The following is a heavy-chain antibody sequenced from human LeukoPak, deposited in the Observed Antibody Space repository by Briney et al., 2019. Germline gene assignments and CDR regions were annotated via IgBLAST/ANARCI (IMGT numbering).Heavy chain of an antibody. D-gene: IGHD2-2*01. CDR1: GGTFSSYT. CDR2: IIPILGIA. Sequence: SVKVSCKASGGTFSSYTISWVRQAPGQGLEWMGRIIPILGIANYAQKFQGRVTITADESTSTAYMELSSLRSEDTAVYYCARTYCSSTSCYSSYYYYMDVWGKGTTVTVSS. J-gene: IGHJ6*03. V-gene: IGHV1-69*02. CDR3: ARTYCSSTSCYSSYYYYMDV.